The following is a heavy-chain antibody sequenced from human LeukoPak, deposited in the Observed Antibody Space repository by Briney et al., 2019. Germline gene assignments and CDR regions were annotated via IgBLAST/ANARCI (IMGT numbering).Heavy chain of an antibody. CDR3: AKDMAGRAIYYYYGMDV. V-gene: IGHV3-9*01. CDR2: ISWNSGSI. D-gene: IGHD6-19*01. CDR1: GFTFDDYA. J-gene: IGHJ6*02. Sequence: GRSLRLSCAASGFTFDDYAMHWVRQAPGKGLEWVSGISWNSGSIGYADSVKGRFTISRDNAKNSLYLQMNSLRAEDTALYYCAKDMAGRAIYYYYGMDVWGQGTTVTVSS.